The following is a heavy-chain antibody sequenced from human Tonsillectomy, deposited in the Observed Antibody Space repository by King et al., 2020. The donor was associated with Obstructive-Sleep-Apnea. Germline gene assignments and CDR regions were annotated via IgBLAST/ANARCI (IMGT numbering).Heavy chain of an antibody. CDR2: IYSSGST. CDR1: GDSISTTTYY. Sequence: QLQESGPGLVKPSETLSLTCTVSGDSISTTTYYWGWIRQPPGKGLEWIGSIYSSGSTYYNPSLKSRVTFSIDTSQNQFSLKLSSLTAADTAVYYCAGDPFGAEGVYVGYWFDCWGQGTLVTVSS. V-gene: IGHV4-39*07. D-gene: IGHD5/OR15-5a*01. CDR3: AGDPFGAEGVYVGYWFDC. J-gene: IGHJ5*01.